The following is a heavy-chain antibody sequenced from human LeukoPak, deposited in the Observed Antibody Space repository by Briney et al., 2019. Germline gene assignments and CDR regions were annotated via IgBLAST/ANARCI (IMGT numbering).Heavy chain of an antibody. CDR1: GFTFSSYG. CDR2: IRYDGSNK. D-gene: IGHD4-17*01. J-gene: IGHJ3*02. CDR3: AKDPNGDYIGAFDI. Sequence: GGSLRLSCAASGFTFSSYGMHWVRQAPGKGLEWVAFIRYDGSNKYYADSVKGRFTISRDNAKNTLYLQMNSLRPEDTAVYYCAKDPNGDYIGAFDIWGQGTMVTVSS. V-gene: IGHV3-30*02.